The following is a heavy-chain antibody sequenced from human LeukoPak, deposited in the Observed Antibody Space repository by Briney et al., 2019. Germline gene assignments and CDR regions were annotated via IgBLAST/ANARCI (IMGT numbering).Heavy chain of an antibody. Sequence: GESLKISCQGSGXCFTNYWIGWVRQMPGKGLEWMGIIYAGDSDTKYRQSFQGQVTISVDKSISTAYLQWSSLKASDTAMYYCARRRYCSSTSCSNWFDPWGQGTLVTVSS. CDR2: IYAGDSDT. D-gene: IGHD2-2*01. J-gene: IGHJ5*02. V-gene: IGHV5-51*01. CDR3: ARRRYCSSTSCSNWFDP. CDR1: GXCFTNYW.